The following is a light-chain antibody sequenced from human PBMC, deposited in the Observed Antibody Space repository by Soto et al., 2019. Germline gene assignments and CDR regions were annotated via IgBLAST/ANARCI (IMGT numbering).Light chain of an antibody. CDR2: RAS. V-gene: IGKV1-5*03. J-gene: IGKJ1*01. Sequence: DIQMTQSPSTLSASVGDRVIITCRASQSISSWLAWYQQKPGKAPKLLIYRASSLETGVPSRFSGSGSGTEFTLTISSLQPDDFATYYCQQYSSSSRAFGQGTKVEI. CDR1: QSISSW. CDR3: QQYSSSSRA.